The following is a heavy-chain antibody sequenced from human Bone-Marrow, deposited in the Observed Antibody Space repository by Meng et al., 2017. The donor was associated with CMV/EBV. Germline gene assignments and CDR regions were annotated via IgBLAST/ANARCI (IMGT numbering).Heavy chain of an antibody. D-gene: IGHD2-2*01. CDR3: AKGSDCSSTSCTKKGSWDY. J-gene: IGHJ4*02. CDR2: ISGSGGST. V-gene: IGHV3-23*01. Sequence: GGSLRLSCATSGFTFSSYAMSWVRQAPGKGLEWVSVISGSGGSTYYADSVKGRFTISRDNSKNTLYLQMNSLRAEDTAVYYCAKGSDCSSTSCTKKGSWDYCGQGTLVTASS. CDR1: GFTFSSYA.